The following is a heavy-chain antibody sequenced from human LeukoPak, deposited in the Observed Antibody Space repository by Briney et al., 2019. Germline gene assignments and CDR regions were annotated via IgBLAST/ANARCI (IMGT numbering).Heavy chain of an antibody. V-gene: IGHV4-38-2*01. Sequence: SETLSLTCAVSGYSISSGYYWGWIRQPPGKGLEWIGSIYHSGSTYYNPSLKSRVTISVDTSKNQFSLKLSSVTAADTAVYYCARHCRDRDILTGYYEGYFDYWGQGTLVTVSS. CDR2: IYHSGST. CDR1: GYSISSGYY. CDR3: ARHCRDRDILTGYYEGYFDY. D-gene: IGHD3-9*01. J-gene: IGHJ4*02.